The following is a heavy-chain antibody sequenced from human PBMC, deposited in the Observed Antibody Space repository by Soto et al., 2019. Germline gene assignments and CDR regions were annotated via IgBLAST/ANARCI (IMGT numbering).Heavy chain of an antibody. CDR1: GLIFSNYK. J-gene: IGHJ6*03. CDR2: ISSDGSTT. D-gene: IGHD3-16*01. V-gene: IGHV3-48*04. CDR3: ARDAFSYSRGILGYYYYYMDV. Sequence: PGGSLRLSCAASGLIFSNYKMHWVRQAPGKGLVWVSYISSDGSTTYYADSVKGRFTISRDNAKNSLYLQMNSLRAEDTAVYYCARDAFSYSRGILGYYYYYMDVWGKGTTVTVSS.